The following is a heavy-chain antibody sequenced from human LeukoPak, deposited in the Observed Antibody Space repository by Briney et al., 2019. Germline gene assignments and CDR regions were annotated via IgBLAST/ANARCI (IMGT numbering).Heavy chain of an antibody. V-gene: IGHV3-7*01. J-gene: IGHJ4*02. Sequence: GGSLRLSCVASGFTFSTYWMSWVRQAPGKGLEWMANIKQDGSEKNHVDSVKGRFTISRDNAKNSLYLQMDSLRGEDTAVYYCARTRYCSSSSCGHFDYWGQGTLVTVSS. D-gene: IGHD2-2*01. CDR3: ARTRYCSSSSCGHFDY. CDR1: GFTFSTYW. CDR2: IKQDGSEK.